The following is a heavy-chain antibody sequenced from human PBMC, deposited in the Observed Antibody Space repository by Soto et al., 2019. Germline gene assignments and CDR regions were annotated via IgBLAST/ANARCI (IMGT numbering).Heavy chain of an antibody. Sequence: GGSLRLSCAASGFTLSNAWMSWVRQAPGKGLEWVGRIKSKTDGGTTDYAAPVKGRFSISRDESKNTLYLQMNSLKTEDTAVYYCSSAVRGRLLSFDYWGQGTLVTVSS. D-gene: IGHD3-10*01. CDR1: GFTLSNAW. CDR2: IKSKTDGGTT. V-gene: IGHV3-15*01. J-gene: IGHJ4*02. CDR3: SSAVRGRLLSFDY.